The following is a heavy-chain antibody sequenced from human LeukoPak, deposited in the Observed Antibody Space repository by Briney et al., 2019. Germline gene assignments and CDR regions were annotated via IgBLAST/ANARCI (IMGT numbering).Heavy chain of an antibody. CDR1: GFTFSSYG. CDR2: IQYDGSNE. D-gene: IGHD3-10*01. J-gene: IGHJ1*01. V-gene: IGHV3-30*02. CDR3: ARGSGMVRGYFQH. Sequence: GGSLRLSCAASGFTFSSYGMHWVRQAPGKGLEWVAYIQYDGSNEQYADSVKGRFSISRDSSKNTLYLQMNSLRDEDSAVYYCARGSGMVRGYFQHWGQGTLVTVSS.